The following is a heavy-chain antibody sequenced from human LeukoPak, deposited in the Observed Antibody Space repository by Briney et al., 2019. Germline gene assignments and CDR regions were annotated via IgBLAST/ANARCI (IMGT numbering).Heavy chain of an antibody. Sequence: TSETPSLTCTVSGGSISSYYWSWIRQPPGKGLEWIGYIYYSGSTNYNPSLKSRVTISVDTSKNQFSLKLSSVTAADTAVYYCARFSSGWYLRLFDYWGQGTLVTVSS. CDR3: ARFSSGWYLRLFDY. V-gene: IGHV4-59*01. D-gene: IGHD6-19*01. J-gene: IGHJ4*02. CDR2: IYYSGST. CDR1: GGSISSYY.